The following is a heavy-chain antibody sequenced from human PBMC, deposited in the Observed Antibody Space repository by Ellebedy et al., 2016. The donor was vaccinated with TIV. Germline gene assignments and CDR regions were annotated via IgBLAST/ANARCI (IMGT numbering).Heavy chain of an antibody. CDR3: ARYSGSGTYYRNGMDV. J-gene: IGHJ6*02. CDR2: IIPILGVA. CDR1: GGTFSNYA. V-gene: IGHV1-69*04. D-gene: IGHD3-10*01. Sequence: AASVKVSCKASGGTFSNYAFNWVRQAPGQGLEWMGRIIPILGVADYAQNFKGIVTFTADKYTSTAYMGLSSLRSDDTAVYFCARYSGSGTYYRNGMDVWGQGTTVTVSS.